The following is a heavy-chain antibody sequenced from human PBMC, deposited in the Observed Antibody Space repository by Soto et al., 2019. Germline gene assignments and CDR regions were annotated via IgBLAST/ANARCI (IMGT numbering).Heavy chain of an antibody. CDR1: GFTFSSYG. J-gene: IGHJ4*02. V-gene: IGHV3-30*18. CDR3: AKDLVYYYDSSGYPDY. Sequence: GGSLRLSCAASGFTFSSYGMHWVRQAPGKGLEWVAVISYDGSNKYYADSVKGRFTISRDNSKNTLYLQMNSLRAEDTAVYYCAKDLVYYYDSSGYPDYWGQGTQVTVSS. CDR2: ISYDGSNK. D-gene: IGHD3-22*01.